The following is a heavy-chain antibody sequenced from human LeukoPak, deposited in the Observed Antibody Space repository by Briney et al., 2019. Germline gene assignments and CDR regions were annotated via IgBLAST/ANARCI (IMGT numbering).Heavy chain of an antibody. V-gene: IGHV1-24*01. CDR2: FDPEDGET. D-gene: IGHD3-10*01. CDR1: GYTLTELS. J-gene: IGHJ6*02. CDR3: ATVPITMVRGVYYGMDV. Sequence: ASVKVSCKVSGYTLTELSMHWVRQAPGKGLEWMGGFDPEDGETIYAQKFQGRVTMTEDTSTDTAYMELSSLRSEDTAVYYCATVPITMVRGVYYGMDVWGQGTMVTVSS.